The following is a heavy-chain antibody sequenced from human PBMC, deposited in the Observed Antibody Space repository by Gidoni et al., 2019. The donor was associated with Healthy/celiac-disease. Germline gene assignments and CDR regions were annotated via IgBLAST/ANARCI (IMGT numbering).Heavy chain of an antibody. Sequence: GYIYHSGSTYYNPSLKSRVTISVDRSKNQFSLKLSSVTAADTAVYYCARVLRLEWLFDAFDIWGQGTMVTVSS. CDR2: IYHSGST. CDR3: ARVLRLEWLFDAFDI. D-gene: IGHD3-3*01. J-gene: IGHJ3*02. V-gene: IGHV4-30-2*01.